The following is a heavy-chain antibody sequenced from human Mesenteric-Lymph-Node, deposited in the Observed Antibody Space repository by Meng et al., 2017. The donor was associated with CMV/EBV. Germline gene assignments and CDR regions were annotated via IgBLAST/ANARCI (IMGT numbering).Heavy chain of an antibody. Sequence: GSLRLSCAVYGGSFSGYYWSWIRQPPGKGLEWIGEINHSGSTNYNPSLKSRVTISVDTSKNQFSLKLSSVTAADTAVYYCARGGIQPPARWGQGTLVTVSS. CDR3: ARGGIQPPAR. V-gene: IGHV4-34*01. D-gene: IGHD5-18*01. CDR2: INHSGST. J-gene: IGHJ4*02. CDR1: GGSFSGYY.